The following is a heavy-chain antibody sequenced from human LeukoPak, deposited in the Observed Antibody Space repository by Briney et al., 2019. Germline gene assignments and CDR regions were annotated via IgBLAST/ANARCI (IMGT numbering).Heavy chain of an antibody. CDR1: GFTFSSYG. CDR3: ARDITYDYYYMDV. Sequence: GGSLRLSCAASGFTFSSYGMNWVRQAPGKGLEWVSSISSSSTIYYADSVKGRFTISRDNAKNSLYLQMNSLRAEDTAVYYCARDITYDYYYMDVWGKGTTVTVSS. D-gene: IGHD3-10*01. CDR2: ISSSSTI. J-gene: IGHJ6*03. V-gene: IGHV3-69-1*01.